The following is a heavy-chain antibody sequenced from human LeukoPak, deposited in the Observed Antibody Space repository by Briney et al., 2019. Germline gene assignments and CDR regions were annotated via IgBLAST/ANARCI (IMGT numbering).Heavy chain of an antibody. CDR2: ISGSGGST. CDR3: AKTIFGVVLPPDAFDI. V-gene: IGHV3-23*01. CDR1: GFTFSSYA. D-gene: IGHD3-3*01. J-gene: IGHJ3*02. Sequence: GGSLRLSCAASGFTFSSYAMSWVRQAPGKGLEWVSAISGSGGSTYYADSVKGRFTISRDNSKNTLYLQMNSLRAEDTAVYYCAKTIFGVVLPPDAFDIWGQGTMVTVSS.